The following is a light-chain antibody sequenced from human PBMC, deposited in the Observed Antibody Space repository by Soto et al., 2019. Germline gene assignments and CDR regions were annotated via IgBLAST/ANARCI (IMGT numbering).Light chain of an antibody. CDR1: NSDVGAYNY. V-gene: IGLV2-14*01. J-gene: IGLJ1*01. CDR3: SSYTSGSTPYV. CDR2: EVF. Sequence: QSALTQPASVSGSPGQSITIPCTGTNSDVGAYNYVSWYQHHPGKAPKLMIYEVFIRPSGVSSRFSGSKSGSTASLTISGLQAEDEADYYCSSYTSGSTPYVFGTGTKLTVL.